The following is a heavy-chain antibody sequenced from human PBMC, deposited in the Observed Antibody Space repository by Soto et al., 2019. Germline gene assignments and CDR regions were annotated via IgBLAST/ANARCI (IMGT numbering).Heavy chain of an antibody. CDR1: GGTFSSYA. D-gene: IGHD5-12*01. CDR2: IIPIFGTA. J-gene: IGHJ6*02. V-gene: IGHV1-69*06. Sequence: ASVKVSCKASGGTFSSYAISWVRQAPGQGLEWMGGIIPIFGTANYAQKFQGRVTITADKSTSTAYMELSSLRSEDTAVYYCARDPSRYGGNPAVYYYYYYGMDVWGQGTTVTVSS. CDR3: ARDPSRYGGNPAVYYYYYYGMDV.